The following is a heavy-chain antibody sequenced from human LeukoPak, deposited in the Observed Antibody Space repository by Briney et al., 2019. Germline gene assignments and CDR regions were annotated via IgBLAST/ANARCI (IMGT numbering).Heavy chain of an antibody. J-gene: IGHJ4*02. D-gene: IGHD5-24*01. CDR3: ARDRYGDGFAHFDY. CDR1: GYTFTDHY. Sequence: ASVKVSCKALGYTFTDHYFHWLRQAPGQGLEWMGWITPSGGTNYPQKFQGRVAITRDTSITTAYMDLSRLTSDDTAVYYCARDRYGDGFAHFDYWGQGALVTVSS. CDR2: ITPSGGT. V-gene: IGHV1-2*02.